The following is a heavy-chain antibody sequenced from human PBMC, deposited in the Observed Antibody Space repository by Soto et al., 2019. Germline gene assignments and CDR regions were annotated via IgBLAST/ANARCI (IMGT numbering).Heavy chain of an antibody. D-gene: IGHD7-27*01. CDR2: IKSNAEGGAT. V-gene: IGHV3-15*01. CDR3: TTDLGWTGGDF. Sequence: EVQLVESGGGLVKPGGSLRLSCAVSGFPFINAWLNWVRQAPGRELEWIGRIKSNAEGGATEYAAPVKGRFTISRDDSKNTIYLQMSSLKTEDTAVYYCTTDLGWTGGDFWGQGTLVTVSS. J-gene: IGHJ4*02. CDR1: GFPFINAW.